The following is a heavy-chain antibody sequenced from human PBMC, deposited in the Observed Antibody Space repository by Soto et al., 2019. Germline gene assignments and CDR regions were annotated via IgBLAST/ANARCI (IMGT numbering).Heavy chain of an antibody. V-gene: IGHV4-59*12. CDR1: RGSISTYY. D-gene: IGHD1-26*01. J-gene: IGHJ4*02. CDR2: VYHSGTT. Sequence: SETLSLTCTVSRGSISTYYWSWIRQPPGKGPEWIGYVYHSGTTNYNPSLESRVTISLDTSKNQFSLKLSSVTAADTAVYYCARWGFGSYYGFDYWGQGTLVTVSS. CDR3: ARWGFGSYYGFDY.